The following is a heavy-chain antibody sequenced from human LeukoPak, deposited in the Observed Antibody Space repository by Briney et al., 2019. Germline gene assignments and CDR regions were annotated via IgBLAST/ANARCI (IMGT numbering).Heavy chain of an antibody. V-gene: IGHV1-2*02. CDR3: ARVRRDGYNLSPRYFDY. Sequence: ASVKVSCTASGYTFTFYYMHWVRQAPGQGLEWMGWINPNSGGTNYAQKFQGRVTMTRDTSISTAYMELSRLRSDDTAVYYCARVRRDGYNLSPRYFDYWGQGTLVTVSS. D-gene: IGHD5-24*01. J-gene: IGHJ4*02. CDR2: INPNSGGT. CDR1: GYTFTFYY.